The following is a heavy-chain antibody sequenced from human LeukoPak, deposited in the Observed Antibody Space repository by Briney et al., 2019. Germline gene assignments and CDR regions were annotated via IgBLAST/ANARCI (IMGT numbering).Heavy chain of an antibody. CDR1: GFTLSSQG. J-gene: IGHJ6*03. D-gene: IGHD2-15*01. V-gene: IGHV3-30*02. CDR3: AKDSGSGGTSYMDV. Sequence: GGSLRLSRAACGFTLSSQGMLWVRLDPADGREGAAFIRYDGSNKYYADSVKGRFTISRDNSKNTLYLQMNSLRAEDTAVYYCAKDSGSGGTSYMDVWGKGTTVTVSS. CDR2: IRYDGSNK.